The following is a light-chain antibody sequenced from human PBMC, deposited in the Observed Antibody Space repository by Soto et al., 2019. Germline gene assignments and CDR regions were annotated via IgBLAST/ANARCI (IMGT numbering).Light chain of an antibody. J-gene: IGKJ1*01. V-gene: IGKV1-27*01. CDR1: QDIDKY. CDR2: AAS. Sequence: DIQMTQSPSSLSASVGDRVTSTCQASQDIDKYLNWYQQKPGKVPKLLIYAASTLQSGVPSRFSGSGSVTDFTLTISSLQPEDVATYYCQKYNSAPRTFGQGTKVDI. CDR3: QKYNSAPRT.